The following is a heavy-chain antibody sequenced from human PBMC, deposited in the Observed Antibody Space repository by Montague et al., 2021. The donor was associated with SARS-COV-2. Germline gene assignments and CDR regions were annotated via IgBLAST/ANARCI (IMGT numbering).Heavy chain of an antibody. CDR3: ASGWTLFD. CDR2: TYYRSEWHT. V-gene: IGHV6-1*01. CDR1: GDRVYRTAAA. D-gene: IGHD6-19*01. J-gene: IGHJ4*02. Sequence: CAISGDRVYRTAAAWNWIRRSPSRGLEWLGRTYYRSEWHTDYAVSVEGRLAIDADTSKNQFSLQLHSVTPEDSAVYYCASGWTLFDWGQGTLVTVSS.